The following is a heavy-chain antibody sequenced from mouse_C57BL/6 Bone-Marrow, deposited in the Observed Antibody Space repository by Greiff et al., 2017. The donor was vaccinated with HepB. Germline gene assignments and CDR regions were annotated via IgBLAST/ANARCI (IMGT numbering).Heavy chain of an antibody. CDR1: GYTFTSYW. D-gene: IGHD2-1*01. CDR2: IHPNSGST. Sequence: VQLQQSGAELVKPGASVKLSCKASGYTFTSYWMHWVKQRPGQGLEWIGMIHPNSGSTNYNEKFKSKATLTVDKSSSTAYMQLSSLTSEDSAVYYCARRGYGNYFDYWGQGTTLTVSS. V-gene: IGHV1-64*01. J-gene: IGHJ2*01. CDR3: ARRGYGNYFDY.